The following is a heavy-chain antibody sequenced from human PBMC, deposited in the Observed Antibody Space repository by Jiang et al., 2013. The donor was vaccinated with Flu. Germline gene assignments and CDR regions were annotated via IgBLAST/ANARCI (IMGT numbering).Heavy chain of an antibody. CDR3: ARGTFGSRWNDYFDY. D-gene: IGHD6-13*01. J-gene: IGHJ4*02. Sequence: LLKPSETLSLTCAVYGGSFSGYWWNWIRQPPGRGLEWIGEINHSGSTTYNPSLKSRVTISVDTSKNQISLNLTSVTAADTAVYFCARGTFGSRWNDYFDYWGQGSLVTVSS. CDR2: INHSGST. V-gene: IGHV4-34*01. CDR1: GGSFSGYW.